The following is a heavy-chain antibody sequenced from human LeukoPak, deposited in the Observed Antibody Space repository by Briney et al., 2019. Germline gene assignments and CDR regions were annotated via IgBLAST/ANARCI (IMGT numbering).Heavy chain of an antibody. V-gene: IGHV4-59*01. D-gene: IGHD4-17*01. CDR3: ARGSCGDAY. Sequence: SETLSLTCTVSGVSISSYYWSWIRQPPGKGLQWIGCIYHSGSTNYNPSLKSRVTISVDTSRNQFSLNLTSMTAADTAVYYCARGSCGDAYWGQGTLVTVSS. CDR1: GVSISSYY. CDR2: IYHSGST. J-gene: IGHJ4*02.